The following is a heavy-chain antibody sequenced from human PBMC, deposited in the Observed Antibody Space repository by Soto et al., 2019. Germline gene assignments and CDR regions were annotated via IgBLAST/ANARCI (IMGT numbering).Heavy chain of an antibody. CDR3: ARGGASSKWFAP. CDR1: GGSITSGGSF. J-gene: IGHJ5*02. V-gene: IGHV4-31*03. D-gene: IGHD2-15*01. Sequence: QVHLQESGPGLVRPSHTLSLTCTVSGGSITSGGSFWSWIRQHPGKGPEWIAFIGYSGATSYNPSLASRVTISADTYKSQFSLNLRSVTAADTAVYYCARGGASSKWFAPWGQGTLVTVSS. CDR2: IGYSGAT.